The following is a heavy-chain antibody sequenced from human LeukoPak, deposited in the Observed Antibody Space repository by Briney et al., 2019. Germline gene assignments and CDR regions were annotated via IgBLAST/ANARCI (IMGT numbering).Heavy chain of an antibody. J-gene: IGHJ4*02. CDR2: IYYSGST. D-gene: IGHD6-19*01. CDR3: ARDNRSGWFSSYFDY. V-gene: IGHV4-39*07. CDR1: GGSISSSSYY. Sequence: PSETLSLTCTVSGGSISSSSYYWGWLRQPPGKGLEWIGSIYYSGSTYYNPSLKSRVTISVDTSKNQFSLKLSSVTAADTAVYYCARDNRSGWFSSYFDYWGQGTLVTVSS.